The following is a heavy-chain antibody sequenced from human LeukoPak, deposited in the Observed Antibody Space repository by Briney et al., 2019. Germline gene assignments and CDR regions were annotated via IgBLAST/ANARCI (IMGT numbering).Heavy chain of an antibody. D-gene: IGHD3-22*01. Sequence: GGSLRLSRAASGFTVSSNYMSWVRQAPGKGLEWVSVIYSGGSTYYADSVKGRFTISRDNSKNTLYLQMNSLRAEDTAVYYCARDHGYYDSSGYYYVHDYWGQGTLVTVSS. CDR1: GFTVSSNY. J-gene: IGHJ4*02. CDR3: ARDHGYYDSSGYYYVHDY. V-gene: IGHV3-66*01. CDR2: IYSGGST.